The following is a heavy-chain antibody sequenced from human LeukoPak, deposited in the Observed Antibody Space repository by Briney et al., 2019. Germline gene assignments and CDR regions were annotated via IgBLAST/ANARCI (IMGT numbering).Heavy chain of an antibody. CDR2: IKQDGSEK. CDR3: AREYCSSTSCHAYYFDY. Sequence: GGSLRLSCAASGFTFSSYWMSWVRQAPGKGLEWVANIKQDGSEKYYVDSVKGRFTISRDNAKNSLYLQMNSLRAEDTAAYYCAREYCSSTSCHAYYFDYWGQGTLVTVSS. D-gene: IGHD2-2*01. V-gene: IGHV3-7*03. CDR1: GFTFSSYW. J-gene: IGHJ4*02.